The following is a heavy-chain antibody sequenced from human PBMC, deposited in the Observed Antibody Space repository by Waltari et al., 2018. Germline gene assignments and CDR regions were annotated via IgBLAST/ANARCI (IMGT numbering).Heavy chain of an antibody. V-gene: IGHV4-38-2*01. D-gene: IGHD2-15*01. J-gene: IGHJ4*02. CDR2: IYHSGST. CDR1: GYSISSGYY. Sequence: QVQLQESGPGLVKPSETLSLTCAVSGYSISSGYYWGWIRQPPGKGLEWIGSIYHSGSTYYNPSLKSRVTISVDTSKNKFSLKLSSLTAADTAVYYCARQIVGGSWAYWGQGTLVTVSS. CDR3: ARQIVGGSWAY.